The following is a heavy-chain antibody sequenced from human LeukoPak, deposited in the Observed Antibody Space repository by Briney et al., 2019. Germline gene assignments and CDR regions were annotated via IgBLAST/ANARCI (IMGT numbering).Heavy chain of an antibody. V-gene: IGHV4-59*01. J-gene: IGHJ5*02. CDR1: GGSISSYY. CDR2: IYYSGNT. CDR3: TGDYGGNSGP. Sequence: PSETLSLTCTVSGGSISSYYWSWIRQPPASGLEWIGYIYYSGNTNYNPSLKGRVTLSVDTPKNLFSLKLNSVTAADTAVYFCTGDYGGNSGPWGQGTLVTVSS. D-gene: IGHD4-23*01.